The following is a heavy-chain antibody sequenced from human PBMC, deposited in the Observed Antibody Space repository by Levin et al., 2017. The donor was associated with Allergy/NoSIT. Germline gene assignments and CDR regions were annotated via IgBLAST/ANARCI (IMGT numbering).Heavy chain of an antibody. V-gene: IGHV4-39*01. J-gene: IGHJ3*02. Sequence: SETLSLTCTVSGDSISTYYWSWIRQPPGKGLDWIGSIYYSGSTYYNPSLKSRVTISVDTSKNQFSLKLSSVTAADTAVYYCARLRNNIIFDIWGQGTMVTVSS. CDR1: GDSISTYY. D-gene: IGHD1/OR15-1a*01. CDR2: IYYSGST. CDR3: ARLRNNIIFDI.